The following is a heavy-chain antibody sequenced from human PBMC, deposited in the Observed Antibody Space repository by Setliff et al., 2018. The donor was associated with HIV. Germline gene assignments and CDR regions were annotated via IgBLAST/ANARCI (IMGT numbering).Heavy chain of an antibody. J-gene: IGHJ4*02. Sequence: PGGSLRLSCAASGFTFSSYEMNWVRQAPGKGLEWVSYISSSGGVIYYADSVKGRFTISRDSAKNSLYLQMNSLRAEDTAVYYCARRIWSGYSFDHWGQGTLVTVSS. CDR1: GFTFSSYE. V-gene: IGHV3-48*03. D-gene: IGHD3-3*01. CDR3: ARRIWSGYSFDH. CDR2: ISSSGGVI.